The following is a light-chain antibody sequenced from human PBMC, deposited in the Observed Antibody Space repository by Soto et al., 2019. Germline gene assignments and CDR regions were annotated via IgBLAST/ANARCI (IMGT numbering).Light chain of an antibody. J-gene: IGLJ2*01. CDR1: SSNIGAGYD. CDR2: GNS. Sequence: QSVLTQPPSVSGAPGQSVTISCTGSSSNIGAGYDVHWYQQLPGTAPKLLISGNSNRPSGVPDRFSGSKSGTSASLAITGLQAEDEADYYCQSYDSSLSGSVFGGGTKLTVL. V-gene: IGLV1-40*01. CDR3: QSYDSSLSGSV.